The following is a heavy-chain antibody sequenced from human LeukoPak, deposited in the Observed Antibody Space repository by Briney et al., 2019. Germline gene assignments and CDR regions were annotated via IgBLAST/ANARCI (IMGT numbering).Heavy chain of an antibody. CDR3: AKLLGYCSSTSRQRMGGLDDY. D-gene: IGHD2-2*01. V-gene: IGHV1-69*02. J-gene: IGHJ4*02. Sequence: ASVKVSCEASGGTFSSYTISWVRQAPGQGLEWMGRIIPILGIANYAQKFQGRVTITADKSTSTAYMELSSLRSEDTAVYYCAKLLGYCSSTSRQRMGGLDDYWGQGTLVTVSS. CDR1: GGTFSSYT. CDR2: IIPILGIA.